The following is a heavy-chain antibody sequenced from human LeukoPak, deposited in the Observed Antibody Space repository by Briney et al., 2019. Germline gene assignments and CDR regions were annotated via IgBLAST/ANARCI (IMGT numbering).Heavy chain of an antibody. D-gene: IGHD6-13*01. CDR2: IIPIFGTT. J-gene: IGHJ6*03. V-gene: IGHV1-69*06. CDR3: ARVVGLTGYSSSWYSGYYYYMDV. CDR1: GGTFSSYA. Sequence: GASVKVSCKASGGTFSSYAISWVRQASGQGLEWMGGIIPIFGTTNYAQKFQDRVTITADKSTSTAYMELSSLRSEDTAVYYCARVVGLTGYSSSWYSGYYYYMDVWGKGTTVTVSS.